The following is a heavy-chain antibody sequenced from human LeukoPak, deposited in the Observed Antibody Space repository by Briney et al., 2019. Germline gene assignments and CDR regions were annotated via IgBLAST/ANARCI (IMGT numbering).Heavy chain of an antibody. Sequence: PSETLSLTCTVSGGSISSSSYYWVWIRQSPAKGLEWIGSIFYSGTTYYNPSLKSRVTISVDTSKNQFSLKLSSVTAADTAVYYCARSPTKRVTEDYWGQGALVTVSS. J-gene: IGHJ4*02. V-gene: IGHV4-39*07. CDR3: ARSPTKRVTEDY. D-gene: IGHD2-8*01. CDR1: GGSISSSSYY. CDR2: IFYSGTT.